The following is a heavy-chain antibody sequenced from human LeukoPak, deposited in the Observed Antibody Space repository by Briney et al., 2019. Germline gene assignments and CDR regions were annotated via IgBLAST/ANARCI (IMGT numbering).Heavy chain of an antibody. J-gene: IGHJ6*02. CDR2: ISGSGGST. Sequence: PGGSLRLSCAASGFTFSSYAMSWVRQAPGKGLEWVSAISGSGGSTYYADSVKGRFTISRDNSKNTLYLQMNSLRAEDTAVYYCANHPEQADIVVVPAALYYYYGMDVWGQGTTVTVSS. V-gene: IGHV3-23*01. CDR3: ANHPEQADIVVVPAALYYYYGMDV. D-gene: IGHD2-2*01. CDR1: GFTFSSYA.